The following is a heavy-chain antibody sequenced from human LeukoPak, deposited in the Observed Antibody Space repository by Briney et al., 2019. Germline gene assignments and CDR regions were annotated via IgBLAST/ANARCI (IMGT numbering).Heavy chain of an antibody. Sequence: GGSLRLSCAASGFTFSNYWMHWVRQAPGTGLVWVSRITSDGSSTSYADSVKGRFTISRDNAKNTLYLHMNSLRAEDTDVYYCARDEAVGAPFDYWGQGTLVTVSS. CDR2: ITSDGSST. CDR3: ARDEAVGAPFDY. V-gene: IGHV3-74*01. D-gene: IGHD1-26*01. CDR1: GFTFSNYW. J-gene: IGHJ4*02.